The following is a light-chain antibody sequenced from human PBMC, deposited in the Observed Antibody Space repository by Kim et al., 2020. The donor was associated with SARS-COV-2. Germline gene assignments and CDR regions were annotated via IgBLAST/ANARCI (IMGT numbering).Light chain of an antibody. Sequence: QSALTQPRSVSESPGQSVTISCTGTSSDVGAYNYVSWYQQQPGKGPKLIIYDVTKRPSGVPDRFSGSKSGNTASLTISGLQAEDEADYYCCSHSGTYTFVFGGGTKLTVL. CDR2: DVT. V-gene: IGLV2-11*01. CDR1: SSDVGAYNY. J-gene: IGLJ2*01. CDR3: CSHSGTYTFV.